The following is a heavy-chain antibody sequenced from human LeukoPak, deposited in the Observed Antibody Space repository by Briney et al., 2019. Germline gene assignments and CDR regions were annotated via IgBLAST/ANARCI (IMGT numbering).Heavy chain of an antibody. J-gene: IGHJ4*02. CDR3: ARATYYYDSSGYVD. D-gene: IGHD3-22*01. CDR2: INHSGIT. V-gene: IGHV4-34*01. Sequence: PSETLSLTCAVYGGSFSGYYWSWIRQPPGKGLEWIGEINHSGITNYNPSLKSRVTISVDTSKNQFSLKLSSVTAADTAVYYCARATYYYDSSGYVDWGQGTLVTVSS. CDR1: GGSFSGYY.